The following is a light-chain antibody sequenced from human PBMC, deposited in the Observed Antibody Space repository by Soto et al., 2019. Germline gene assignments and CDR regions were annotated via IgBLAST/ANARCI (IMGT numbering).Light chain of an antibody. Sequence: QSALTQSASVSGSPGQSITISCTGTSSDVGGYNYVSWYQQHPGKAPKLIIYDVSNRPSGVSTRFSGSKSGNTASLTISGLQAADEAYYSCSSYTSTTSWVFGGGTKLTVL. V-gene: IGLV2-14*01. CDR2: DVS. CDR1: SSDVGGYNY. J-gene: IGLJ3*02. CDR3: SSYTSTTSWV.